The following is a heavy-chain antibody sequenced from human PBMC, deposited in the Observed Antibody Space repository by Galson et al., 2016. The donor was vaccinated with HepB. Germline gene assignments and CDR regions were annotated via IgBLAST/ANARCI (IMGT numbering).Heavy chain of an antibody. CDR2: FDFQDGET. CDR3: ATRRSRTPY. CDR1: GSIFTESS. Sequence: SVKVSCKVSGSIFTESSMHWVRQAPGKGLEWMGRFDFQDGETVKALQFQGRVTLTEDTSTDTAYMELSSLTSEDTAVYYCATRRSRTPYWGQGTLVTVSS. V-gene: IGHV1-24*01. J-gene: IGHJ4*02. D-gene: IGHD2-15*01.